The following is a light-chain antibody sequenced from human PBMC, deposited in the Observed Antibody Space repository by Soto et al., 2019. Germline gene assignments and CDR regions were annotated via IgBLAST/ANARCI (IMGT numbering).Light chain of an antibody. V-gene: IGLV2-14*01. CDR3: SSYISSSTLDVV. J-gene: IGLJ2*01. CDR2: DVS. CDR1: SSDIGGYNY. Sequence: QSVLTQPASVSGSPGQSITISCTGTSSDIGGYNYVSWYQQHPGKAPKLIIYDVSNRPSRVSNRFSGSKSGNTASLTISGLQAEDEADYYCSSYISSSTLDVVFGGGTKVTVL.